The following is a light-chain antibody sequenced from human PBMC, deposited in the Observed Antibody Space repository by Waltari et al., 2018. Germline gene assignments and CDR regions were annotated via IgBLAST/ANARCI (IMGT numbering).Light chain of an antibody. Sequence: DIQMTQSPSTLSASVGDRVTITCRASQSISSWLAWYQQKPEKDPKLLIYKASSLESGVPSRFSGSGSGTEFTLTISSLQPDDFATYYCQQYNSYSLSITFGQGTRLEIK. CDR3: QQYNSYSLSIT. CDR1: QSISSW. J-gene: IGKJ5*01. CDR2: KAS. V-gene: IGKV1-5*03.